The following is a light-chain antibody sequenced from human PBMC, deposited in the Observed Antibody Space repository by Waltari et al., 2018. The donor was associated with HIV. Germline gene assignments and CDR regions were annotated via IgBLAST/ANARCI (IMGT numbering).Light chain of an antibody. J-gene: IGLJ2*01. CDR1: NTNIGLYNL. Sequence: QSALTQPPPLSGSPAQSNTISCTGANTNIGLYNLVSWYRQHPTKDPPLLLYGVNTRPSGVSYRFSGSESGNTASLTISSLQAEDEADYYGSSYTNSDIRLFGGGTKLTVL. CDR2: GVN. V-gene: IGLV2-14*01. CDR3: SSYTNSDIRL.